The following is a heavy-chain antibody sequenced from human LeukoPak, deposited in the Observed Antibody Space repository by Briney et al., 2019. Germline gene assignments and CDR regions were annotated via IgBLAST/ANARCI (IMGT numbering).Heavy chain of an antibody. CDR2: ISRTSSDI. CDR3: ARDLPAAVD. Sequence: GGSLRLSSAASGFSFSGYSMSWVRQAPGKGLEWVAFISRTSSDIYHADSVEGRFTISRDNAKNSLYLQMNSLRAEDTAVYYCARDLPAAVDWGQGTLVTVSS. J-gene: IGHJ4*02. CDR1: GFSFSGYS. V-gene: IGHV3-21*01. D-gene: IGHD2-2*01.